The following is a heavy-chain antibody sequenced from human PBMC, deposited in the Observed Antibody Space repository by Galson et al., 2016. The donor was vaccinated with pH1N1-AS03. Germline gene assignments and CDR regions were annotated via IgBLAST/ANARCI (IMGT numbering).Heavy chain of an antibody. CDR2: IPPIFGTT. CDR3: ARPGREEYRSTSFKSYDYYYGMDV. J-gene: IGHJ6*02. CDR1: GGTFSHYA. Sequence: SGKGACKASGGTFSHYAFNWDRLAPGQGLEWMGGIPPIFGTTKYAQKCQGRVPITADKSTTTADMELRSLRSEDTALYYSARPGREEYRSTSFKSYDYYYGMDVWGQGTTVIVSS. D-gene: IGHD6-6*01. V-gene: IGHV1-69*06.